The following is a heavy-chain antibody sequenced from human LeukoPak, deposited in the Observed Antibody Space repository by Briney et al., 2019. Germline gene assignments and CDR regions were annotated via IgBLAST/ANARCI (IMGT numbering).Heavy chain of an antibody. CDR3: ARDSGYSGYDPWDY. V-gene: IGHV4-34*01. Sequence: SETLSLTCAVYGGSFSGYYWSWIRQPPGKGLEWIGEINHSGSTSYNPSLKSRVTISVDTSKNQFSLKLSSVTAADTAVYYCARDSGYSGYDPWDYWGQGTLVTVSS. CDR2: INHSGST. CDR1: GGSFSGYY. J-gene: IGHJ4*02. D-gene: IGHD5-12*01.